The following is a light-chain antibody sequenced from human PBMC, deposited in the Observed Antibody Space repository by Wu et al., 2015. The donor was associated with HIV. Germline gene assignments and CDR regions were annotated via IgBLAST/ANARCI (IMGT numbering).Light chain of an antibody. CDR3: QQYNNWWT. V-gene: IGKV3-15*01. Sequence: EIVLTQSPGTLSLSPGERATLSCRASQSVSSSYLAWYQQKPGQAPRLLIYNASTRATGIPARFSGNGSGTEFTLTISSLQSEDFAVYFCQQYNNWWTFGQGTKVEIK. CDR2: NAS. J-gene: IGKJ1*01. CDR1: QSVSSSY.